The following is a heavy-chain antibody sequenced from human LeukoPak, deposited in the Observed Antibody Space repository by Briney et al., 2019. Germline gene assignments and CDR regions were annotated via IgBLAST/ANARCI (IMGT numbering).Heavy chain of an antibody. D-gene: IGHD1-26*01. CDR2: ISWNGGTI. J-gene: IGHJ4*02. CDR3: VKVRIVGAPTDYFDY. Sequence: GGSLRLSCAASGFSFDDYAMHWVRQAPGKGLEWVSGISWNGGTIVYAASVKGRFTISRDNAKNSLYLQMNSLRAEDTALYYCVKVRIVGAPTDYFDYWGQGTLVTVSS. CDR1: GFSFDDYA. V-gene: IGHV3-9*01.